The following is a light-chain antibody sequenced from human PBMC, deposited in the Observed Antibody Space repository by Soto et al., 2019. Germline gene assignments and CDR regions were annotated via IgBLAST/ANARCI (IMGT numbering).Light chain of an antibody. CDR1: QTISSW. CDR3: QHYYSYSEA. Sequence: DIQMTQSPSTLSGSVGDRVSITCRASQTISSWLAWYQQKPGKAPKLLIYKASTLKSGVPSRFSGSGSGTEFTLTISSLQPDDFATYYCQHYYSYSEAFGQGT. CDR2: KAS. J-gene: IGKJ1*01. V-gene: IGKV1-5*03.